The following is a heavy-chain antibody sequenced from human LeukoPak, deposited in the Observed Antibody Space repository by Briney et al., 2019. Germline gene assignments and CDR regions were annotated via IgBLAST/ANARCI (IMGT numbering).Heavy chain of an antibody. CDR2: IDSSSRYI. CDR3: ARVGGHCTSTSCPPPDY. Sequence: GGSLRLSCTASGFTFSSYNMDWVRQAPGKGLEWVAFIDSSSRYIYQADSVKGRFTISRDNAKSSVFLQMNSLRAEDTAVYYCARVGGHCTSTSCPPPDYWGQGTLVTVSS. CDR1: GFTFSSYN. D-gene: IGHD2-2*01. V-gene: IGHV3-21*01. J-gene: IGHJ4*02.